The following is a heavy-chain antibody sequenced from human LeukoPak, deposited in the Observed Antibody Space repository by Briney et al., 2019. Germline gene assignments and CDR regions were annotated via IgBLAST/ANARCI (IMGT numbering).Heavy chain of an antibody. J-gene: IGHJ6*03. CDR2: IYCSGST. CDR1: GGSISSSSYY. D-gene: IGHD4-17*01. CDR3: ARVGEPYYYYYYMDV. V-gene: IGHV4-39*07. Sequence: SETLSLTCTVSGGSISSSSYYWGWIRQPPGKGLEWIGSIYCSGSTYYNPSLKSRVTISVDTSKNQFSLKLSSVTAADTAVYYWARVGEPYYYYYYMDVWGKGTTVTVSS.